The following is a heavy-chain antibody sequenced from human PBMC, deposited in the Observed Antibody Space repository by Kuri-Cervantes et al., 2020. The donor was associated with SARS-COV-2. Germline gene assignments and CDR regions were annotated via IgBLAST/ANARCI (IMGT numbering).Heavy chain of an antibody. D-gene: IGHD6-13*01. Sequence: GESLKSSCAAPGCTFSSYSVNWVRQAPGKGLGWVSSITSSSSYIYYADSVKGRFTISRDNDKNSLSLQKNSLRAEDTAVYYCARDRDGYSRSWYGGYYYGMDVWGQGTTVTVSS. CDR3: ARDRDGYSRSWYGGYYYGMDV. V-gene: IGHV3-21*01. CDR2: ITSSSSYI. CDR1: GCTFSSYS. J-gene: IGHJ6*02.